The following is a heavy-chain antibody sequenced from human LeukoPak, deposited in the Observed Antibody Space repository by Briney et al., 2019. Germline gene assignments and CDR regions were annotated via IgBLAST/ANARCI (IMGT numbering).Heavy chain of an antibody. CDR2: IYPGDSDT. V-gene: IGHV5-51*01. CDR3: ATFNDYGDYVSFDY. J-gene: IGHJ4*02. CDR1: GYRFTSYW. D-gene: IGHD4-17*01. Sequence: EESLKISFKGSGYRFTSYWIGWVRQMPGKGLEWMGIIYPGDSDTRYSPSFQGQVTISADKSISTAYLQWSSLRASDTAMYYCATFNDYGDYVSFDYWGQGTLVTVSS.